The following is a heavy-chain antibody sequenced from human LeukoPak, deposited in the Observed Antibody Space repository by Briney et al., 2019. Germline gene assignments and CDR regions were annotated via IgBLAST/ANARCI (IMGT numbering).Heavy chain of an antibody. CDR3: ARGPDDYGDFYFDY. D-gene: IGHD4-17*01. Sequence: PVASVKVSCKASGYTFTSYAMHWVRQAPGQRLEWMGWINAGNGNTKYSQKFQGRVTIARDTSASTAYTELSSLRSEDTAVYYCARGPDDYGDFYFDYWGQGTLVTVSS. J-gene: IGHJ4*02. CDR2: INAGNGNT. V-gene: IGHV1-3*01. CDR1: GYTFTSYA.